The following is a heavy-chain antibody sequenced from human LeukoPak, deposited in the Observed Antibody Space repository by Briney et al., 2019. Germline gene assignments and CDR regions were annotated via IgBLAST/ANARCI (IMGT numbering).Heavy chain of an antibody. CDR3: ARTGYSSSWYHYYYGMDV. CDR1: GGSFSGYY. D-gene: IGHD6-13*01. V-gene: IGHV4-34*01. Sequence: SETLSLTCAVYGGSFSGYYWSWIRKPPGKGLEWIGEINHSGSTNYNPSLKSRVTISVDTSKNQFSLKLSSVTAADTAVYYCARTGYSSSWYHYYYGMDVWGKGTTVTVSS. CDR2: INHSGST. J-gene: IGHJ6*04.